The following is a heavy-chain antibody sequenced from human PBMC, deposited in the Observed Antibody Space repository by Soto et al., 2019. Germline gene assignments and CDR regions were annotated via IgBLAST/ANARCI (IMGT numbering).Heavy chain of an antibody. D-gene: IGHD2-15*01. CDR3: AREDMTWGSDAFDI. CDR1: GHRVPSNSAA. CDR2: TYDRSKWYN. V-gene: IGHV6-1*01. J-gene: IGHJ3*02. Sequence: PSQPLSITCTISGHRVPSNSAACTWRRQAPSSGLEWLGRTYDRSKWYNDYAVSVKSRITINPDTSKNQFSLQLKSVTPEDTAVDYCAREDMTWGSDAFDIWGRGTMVTVSS.